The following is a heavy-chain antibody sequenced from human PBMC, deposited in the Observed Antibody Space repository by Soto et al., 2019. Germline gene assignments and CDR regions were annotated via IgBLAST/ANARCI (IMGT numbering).Heavy chain of an antibody. CDR3: AREGFDSTGYLNWFDP. CDR2: KPSGGST. D-gene: IGHD3-22*01. J-gene: IGHJ5*02. V-gene: IGHV1-46*01. Sequence: KPSGGSTTYAQKFQGRIAVTRDTSTSTVYMELSSLRSDDTAVYYCAREGFDSTGYLNWFDPWGQGTLVTVSS.